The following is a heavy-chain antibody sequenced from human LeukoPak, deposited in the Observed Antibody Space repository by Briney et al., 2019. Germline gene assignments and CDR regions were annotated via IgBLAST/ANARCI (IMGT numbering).Heavy chain of an antibody. CDR3: ARVPVGATMPLDY. D-gene: IGHD1-26*01. J-gene: IGHJ4*02. CDR2: ISYDGSNK. CDR1: GFTFSSYA. Sequence: GRSLRLSCAASGFTFSSYAMHWVRQAPGKGLEWVAVISYDGSNKYYADSVKGRFTISRDNSKNTLYLQMNSLRAEDTAVYYCARVPVGATMPLDYWGQGTLVTVSS. V-gene: IGHV3-30-3*01.